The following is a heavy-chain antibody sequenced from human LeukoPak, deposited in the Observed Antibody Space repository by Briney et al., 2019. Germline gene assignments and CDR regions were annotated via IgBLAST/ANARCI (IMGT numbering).Heavy chain of an antibody. D-gene: IGHD3-22*01. CDR3: ARAPSPYYYDSSGYYFPPFDY. CDR2: IIPIFGTA. Sequence: SVKVSCKASGGTFSSYAISWVRQAPGQGLEWMGGIIPIFGTANYAQKFQGRVTITTDESTSTAYMELSSLRSEDTAVYYCARAPSPYYYDSSGYYFPPFDYWGQGTLVTVSS. J-gene: IGHJ4*02. CDR1: GGTFSSYA. V-gene: IGHV1-69*05.